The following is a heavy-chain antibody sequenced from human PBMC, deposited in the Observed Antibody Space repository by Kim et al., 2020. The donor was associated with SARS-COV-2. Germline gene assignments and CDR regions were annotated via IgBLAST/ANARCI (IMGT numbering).Heavy chain of an antibody. Sequence: GGSLRLSCAASRFTVSSNYMSWVRQAPGKGLEWVSVIYSGGNTYYADSVKGRFTISRDNSKNTLYLQMNSLRAEDTAVYYCARSPDFWSGYYTYYYGMDVWGQGTTVTVSS. V-gene: IGHV3-53*01. CDR1: RFTVSSNY. J-gene: IGHJ6*02. D-gene: IGHD3-3*01. CDR2: IYSGGNT. CDR3: ARSPDFWSGYYTYYYGMDV.